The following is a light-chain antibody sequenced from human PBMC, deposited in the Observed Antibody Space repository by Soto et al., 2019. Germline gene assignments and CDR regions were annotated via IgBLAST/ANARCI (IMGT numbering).Light chain of an antibody. CDR1: QSVSSD. Sequence: VMTQSPATLSVSPGERVTLSCRASQSVSSDLVWYQQKPGQAPRLLIYDASTRVTGIPARFSGSGSGTEFTLTISSLQSEDLAVYYCQQYSNWPRTFGQGSKVEIK. J-gene: IGKJ1*01. CDR3: QQYSNWPRT. CDR2: DAS. V-gene: IGKV3-15*01.